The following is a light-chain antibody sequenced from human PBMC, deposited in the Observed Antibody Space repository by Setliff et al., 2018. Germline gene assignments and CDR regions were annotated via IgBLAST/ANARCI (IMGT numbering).Light chain of an antibody. Sequence: DIVMTQSPATLSVSPGERATLSCRASQSVSDKLAWYQHKPGQAPRLLVYGASTRATGIPARFTGGGSETEFTLTISSLQAEDFAIYYCQQYNDWPLNFGGGT. CDR1: QSVSDK. CDR2: GAS. CDR3: QQYNDWPLN. V-gene: IGKV3-15*01. J-gene: IGKJ4*01.